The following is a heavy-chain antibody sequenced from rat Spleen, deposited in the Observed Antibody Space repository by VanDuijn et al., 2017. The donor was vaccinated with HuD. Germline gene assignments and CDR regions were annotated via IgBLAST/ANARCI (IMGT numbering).Heavy chain of an antibody. CDR3: ARAHTTGIRDWLAY. V-gene: IGHV2-41*01. CDR1: GFSLTTYN. Sequence: QVQLKESGPGLVQPSQTLSLSCTVAGFSLTTYNVHWLRQPPGKGLEWMGVIWNTGATRYISALKSRLSISKDTSKSQVFLKINSRQTEDTATYYCARAHTTGIRDWLAYGGQGTLVTVSS. J-gene: IGHJ3*01. D-gene: IGHD1-9*01. CDR2: IWNTGAT.